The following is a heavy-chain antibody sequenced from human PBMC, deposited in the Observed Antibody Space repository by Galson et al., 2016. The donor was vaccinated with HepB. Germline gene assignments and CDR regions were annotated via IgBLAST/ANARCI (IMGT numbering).Heavy chain of an antibody. CDR3: ARGDTAMGNWYFDL. Sequence: TLSLTCTVSGDSISSDGYYWSWIRQHPGKGLEWIGYIYYSGSTYYNPSLKSRVTISVDTSKNQFSLKRNSVTAADTAFYYCARGDTAMGNWYFDLWGRGTLGTVSS. CDR1: GDSISSDGYY. V-gene: IGHV4-31*03. CDR2: IYYSGST. J-gene: IGHJ2*01. D-gene: IGHD5-18*01.